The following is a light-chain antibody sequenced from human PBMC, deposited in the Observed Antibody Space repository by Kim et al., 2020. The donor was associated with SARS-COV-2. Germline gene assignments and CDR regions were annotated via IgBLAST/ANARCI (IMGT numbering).Light chain of an antibody. CDR1: QSVLYNSNNKNY. CDR3: QQYYSSPLT. J-gene: IGKJ4*01. V-gene: IGKV4-1*01. CDR2: WAS. Sequence: ATISCKSSQSVLYNSNNKNYLAWYQQKPGQPPKLLIYWASTRESGVPDRFSGSGSGTDFTLTISSLQAEDVAVYYCQQYYSSPLTFGGGTKVDIK.